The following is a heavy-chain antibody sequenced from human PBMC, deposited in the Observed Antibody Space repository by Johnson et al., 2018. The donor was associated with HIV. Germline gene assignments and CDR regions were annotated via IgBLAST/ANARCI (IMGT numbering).Heavy chain of an antibody. V-gene: IGHV3-30*02. J-gene: IGHJ3*02. CDR3: AKGQTGYSSSWDSGGAFDI. CDR2: IWYDGSNK. CDR1: GFTFSSYG. D-gene: IGHD6-13*01. Sequence: VQLVESGGGVVRPGGSLRLSCAASGFTFSSYGMHWVRQAPGKGLEWVAVIWYDGSNKYYADSVKGRFTISRDNSKNTLYLQMNSLRAEDTAVYYCAKGQTGYSSSWDSGGAFDIWGQGTMVTVSS.